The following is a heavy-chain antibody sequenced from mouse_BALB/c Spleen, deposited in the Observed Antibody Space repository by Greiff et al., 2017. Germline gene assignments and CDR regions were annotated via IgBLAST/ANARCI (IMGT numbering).Heavy chain of an antibody. V-gene: IGHV5-9-4*01. CDR2: ISSGGSYT. J-gene: IGHJ4*01. CDR1: GFTFSSYA. Sequence: EVQLQQSGGGLVKPGGSLKLSCAASGFTFSSYAMSWVRQSPEKRLEWVAEISSGGSYTYYPDTVTGRFTISRDNAKNTLYLEMSSLRSEDTAMYYCAVWDGYAMDYWGQGTSVTVSS. CDR3: AVWDGYAMDY. D-gene: IGHD4-1*01.